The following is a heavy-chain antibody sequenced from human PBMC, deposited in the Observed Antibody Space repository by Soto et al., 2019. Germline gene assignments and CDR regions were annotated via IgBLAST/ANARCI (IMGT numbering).Heavy chain of an antibody. CDR1: GGSISSSSYY. D-gene: IGHD3-9*01. Sequence: SETLSLTCTVSGGSISSSSYYWGWIRQPPGKGLEWIGSIYYSGSTYYNPSLKSRVTISVDTSKNQFSLKLSSVTAADTAVYYCARRPRSYDILTGYYRSVSGWFDPWGPGTLVTLSS. J-gene: IGHJ5*02. V-gene: IGHV4-39*01. CDR2: IYYSGST. CDR3: ARRPRSYDILTGYYRSVSGWFDP.